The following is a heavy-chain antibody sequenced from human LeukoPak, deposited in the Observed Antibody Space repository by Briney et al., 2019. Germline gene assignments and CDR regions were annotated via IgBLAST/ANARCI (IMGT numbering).Heavy chain of an antibody. D-gene: IGHD6-19*01. CDR1: GYTFSAHH. V-gene: IGHV1-2*02. Sequence: GASVKVSCKASGYTFSAHHMHWVRQAPGQRPEWMGWINPESGATNYAQKFRGRVTMTRDTSISTAYMDLRSLRSDDTAIYYCATIKKGLDRGGVWGQGTTVTVSS. CDR3: ATIKKGLDRGGV. CDR2: INPESGAT. J-gene: IGHJ6*02.